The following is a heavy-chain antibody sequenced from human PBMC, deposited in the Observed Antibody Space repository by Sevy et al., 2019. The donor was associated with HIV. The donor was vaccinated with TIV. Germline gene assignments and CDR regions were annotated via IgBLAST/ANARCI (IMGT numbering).Heavy chain of an antibody. J-gene: IGHJ4*02. Sequence: GESLKISCVVSGFTFTPYGIHWVRQAPGKGLEWVAFIGHDGSNKYYADSVRGRFTISRDNSKNTLYLQMSGLRSDDTAVYYCATQRNTVFSYYFDFWGQGTLVTVSS. CDR2: IGHDGSNK. CDR1: GFTFTPYG. V-gene: IGHV3-30*02. CDR3: ATQRNTVFSYYFDF. D-gene: IGHD2-8*02.